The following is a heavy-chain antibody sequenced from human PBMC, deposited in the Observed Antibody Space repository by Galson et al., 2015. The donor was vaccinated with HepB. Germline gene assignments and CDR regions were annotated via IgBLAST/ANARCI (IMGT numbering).Heavy chain of an antibody. CDR1: GGSISSSSYY. Sequence: LSLTCTVSGGSISSSSYYWGWIRQPPGKGLEWIGSIYYSGSTYYNPSLKSRDTISVDTSKNQFSLKLSSVTAAGTAVYYCASDGGDCSSTSCYNYYYYYGMDVWGQGTTVTVSS. CDR3: ASDGGDCSSTSCYNYYYYYGMDV. V-gene: IGHV4-39*01. D-gene: IGHD2-2*02. J-gene: IGHJ6*02. CDR2: IYYSGST.